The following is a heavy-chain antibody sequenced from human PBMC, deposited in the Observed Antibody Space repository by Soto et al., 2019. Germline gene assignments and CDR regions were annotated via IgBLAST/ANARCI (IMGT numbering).Heavy chain of an antibody. J-gene: IGHJ4*02. CDR3: AKWSYLDY. D-gene: IGHD3-3*01. V-gene: IGHV3-23*04. CDR1: GFSFASFA. Sequence: DVQLAESGGGLGQPGDSLKLSCTTSGFSFASFAMTWVRQAPGKGLEWVATISGSDGKTYYADSVKGRFSISRDTSRNTLYLQMNSLRADDTAIYYCAKWSYLDYWGQGTRVTVSS. CDR2: ISGSDGKT.